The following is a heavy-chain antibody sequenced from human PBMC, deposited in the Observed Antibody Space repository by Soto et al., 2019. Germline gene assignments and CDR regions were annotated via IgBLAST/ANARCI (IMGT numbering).Heavy chain of an antibody. CDR3: AKDMWSLRFDIGQDAFDI. CDR1: GFTFDDYA. CDR2: ISRNTGSI. J-gene: IGHJ3*02. Sequence: EVQLVESGGGLVQPGRSLRLSCAASGFTFDDYAMHWVRQAPGKGLEWVSGISRNTGSINYADSVKGRFTISRNNAKNSLYLQMNSLRAEYRALYYCAKDMWSLRFDIGQDAFDIWGQGTMVTVSS. V-gene: IGHV3-9*01. D-gene: IGHD2-21*02.